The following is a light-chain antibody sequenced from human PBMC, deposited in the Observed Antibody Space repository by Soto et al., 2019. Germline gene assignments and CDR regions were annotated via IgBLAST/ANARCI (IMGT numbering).Light chain of an antibody. CDR3: QQRSNWPPRVT. J-gene: IGKJ5*01. CDR1: QSVSSY. V-gene: IGKV3-11*01. Sequence: EIVLTQSPATRSLSPGERATLSCRASQSVSSYLAWYQQKPGQAPRLLIYDASNRATGIPARFSGSGSGTDFTHTISSLEPEDFAVYYCQQRSNWPPRVTFGQGTRLEIK. CDR2: DAS.